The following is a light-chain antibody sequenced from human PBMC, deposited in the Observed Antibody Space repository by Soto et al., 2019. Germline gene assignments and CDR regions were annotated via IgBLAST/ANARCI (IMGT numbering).Light chain of an antibody. CDR3: SSYTSSSTGV. CDR2: EVS. CDR1: SSDVGGYNY. Sequence: QSALTQPASVSGSPGQSITISCTGTSSDVGGYNYVSWYQQHPGKAPKLMIYEVSNRPSGVSNRFSGSKSGNTASLTISGLQAEDEVDYYCSSYTSSSTGVFGTGTKVTVL. J-gene: IGLJ1*01. V-gene: IGLV2-14*01.